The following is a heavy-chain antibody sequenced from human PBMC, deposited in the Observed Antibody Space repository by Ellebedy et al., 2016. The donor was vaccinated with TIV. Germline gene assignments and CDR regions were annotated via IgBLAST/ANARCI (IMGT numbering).Heavy chain of an antibody. Sequence: GESLKISCAVSGFTITSYGMHWVRQAPGKGLEWVSAISGSGGSTYYADSVKGRFTISRDNSKNTLYLQMNSLRAEDTAVYYCARDTAMAADYWGQGTLVTVSS. CDR2: ISGSGGST. CDR3: ARDTAMAADY. J-gene: IGHJ4*02. D-gene: IGHD5-18*01. CDR1: GFTITSYG. V-gene: IGHV3-23*01.